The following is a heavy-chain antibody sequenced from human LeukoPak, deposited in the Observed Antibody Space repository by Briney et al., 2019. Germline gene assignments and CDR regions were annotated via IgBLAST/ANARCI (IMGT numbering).Heavy chain of an antibody. V-gene: IGHV1-18*04. Sequence: GASVKVSCKASGYTFTGYYIHWVRQAPGQGLEWMGWISAYNGNTLYAQKFQDRVTMTTDTSTSTAYMELRSLRFDDTAVYYCAREGGGSIWYFDLWGRGTLVTVSS. D-gene: IGHD6-25*01. J-gene: IGHJ2*01. CDR2: ISAYNGNT. CDR3: AREGGGSIWYFDL. CDR1: GYTFTGYY.